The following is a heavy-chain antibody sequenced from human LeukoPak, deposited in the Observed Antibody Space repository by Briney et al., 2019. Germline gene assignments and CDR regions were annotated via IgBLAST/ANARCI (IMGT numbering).Heavy chain of an antibody. Sequence: GGSLRLSCEASGFTFSAYAMTCVRQAPGGGLEWVSSISSSGSFIYYADSVKGRFTISRDNARNSLFLQMNSLRAEDTAVYYCARDLRYCSSASCSENGAVDIWGQGTMVTVSS. V-gene: IGHV3-21*01. CDR3: ARDLRYCSSASCSENGAVDI. CDR2: ISSSGSFI. D-gene: IGHD2-2*01. J-gene: IGHJ3*02. CDR1: GFTFSAYA.